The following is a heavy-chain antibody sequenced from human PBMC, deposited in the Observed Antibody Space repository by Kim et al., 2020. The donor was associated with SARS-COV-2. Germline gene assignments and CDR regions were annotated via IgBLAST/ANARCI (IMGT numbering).Heavy chain of an antibody. CDR3: AIVGSGSLYWFDP. V-gene: IGHV5-51*01. D-gene: IGHD3-10*01. Sequence: YSPSFQGQVTISADKSISTAYLQWSSLKASDTAMYYCAIVGSGSLYWFDPWGQGTLVTVSS. J-gene: IGHJ5*02.